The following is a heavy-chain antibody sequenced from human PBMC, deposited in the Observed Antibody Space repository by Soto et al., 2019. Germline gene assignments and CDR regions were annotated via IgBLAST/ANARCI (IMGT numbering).Heavy chain of an antibody. J-gene: IGHJ3*02. D-gene: IGHD3-16*01. V-gene: IGHV3-53*04. CDR1: GFTFSSDW. CDR3: AIFIQGGGVQGAFDI. CDR2: IYSGGST. Sequence: GGSLRLSCAASGFTFSSDWMHWVRQAPGKGLEWVSVIYSGGSTYYADSVKGRFTISRHNSKNTLYLQMNSLRAEDTAVYYCAIFIQGGGVQGAFDIWGQGTMVTVSS.